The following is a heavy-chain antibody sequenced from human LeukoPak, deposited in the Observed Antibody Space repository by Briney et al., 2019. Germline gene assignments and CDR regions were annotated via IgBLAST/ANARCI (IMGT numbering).Heavy chain of an antibody. Sequence: SSETLSLTCTVSGGSISSYYWSWIRQPPGKGLEWIGYIYYSGSTNYNPSLKSRVTISVDTSKNQFSLKLSSVTAADTAVYYCAREGYCTNGVCYTPFDYWGQGTLVTVSS. V-gene: IGHV4-59*01. CDR2: IYYSGST. CDR3: AREGYCTNGVCYTPFDY. CDR1: GGSISSYY. J-gene: IGHJ4*02. D-gene: IGHD2-8*01.